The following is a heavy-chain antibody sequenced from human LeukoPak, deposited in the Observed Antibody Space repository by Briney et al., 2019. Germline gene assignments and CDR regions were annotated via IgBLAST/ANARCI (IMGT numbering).Heavy chain of an antibody. CDR1: GGSISSSSYY. V-gene: IGHV4-39*06. CDR2: IYYSGST. D-gene: IGHD3-10*01. CDR3: ARGRSWELPADY. J-gene: IGHJ4*02. Sequence: PSETLSLTCTVSGGSISSSSYYWGWIRQPPGKGLEWIGSIYYSGSTYYDPSLKSRVTISVDTSKNQFPLKLSSVTAADTAVYYCARGRSWELPADYWGQGTLVTVSS.